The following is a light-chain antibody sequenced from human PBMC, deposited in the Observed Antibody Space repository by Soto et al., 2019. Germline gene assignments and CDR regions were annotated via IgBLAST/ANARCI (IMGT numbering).Light chain of an antibody. CDR2: DAS. CDR1: QSVSSY. Sequence: EIVLTQSPATLSLSPGERATLSCRASQSVSSYLAWYQPKPGRAPRLLIYDASNRATGIPARFSGRGSGTDFTLTISRLEPEDFAVYYCQHLRNWPRYGLGQGTKLEIK. J-gene: IGKJ2*03. V-gene: IGKV3-11*01. CDR3: QHLRNWPRYG.